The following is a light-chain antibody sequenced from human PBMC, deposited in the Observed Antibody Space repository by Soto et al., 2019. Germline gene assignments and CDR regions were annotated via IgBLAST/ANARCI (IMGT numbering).Light chain of an antibody. Sequence: ERVMTQSPVTLSVSPGESVTLSCRASQSVGTNLAWYQQKPGQAPSLLIYGVSTRATGIPTRFSGSGSGRQFTLTISSLQSEDFAVYYCQQYGSSPLTFGGGTKVEIK. V-gene: IGKV3-15*01. CDR2: GVS. CDR1: QSVGTN. J-gene: IGKJ4*01. CDR3: QQYGSSPLT.